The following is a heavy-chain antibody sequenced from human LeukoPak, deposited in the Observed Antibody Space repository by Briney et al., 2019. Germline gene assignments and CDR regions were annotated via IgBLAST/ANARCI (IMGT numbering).Heavy chain of an antibody. CDR1: GFTFTSSA. V-gene: IGHV1-58*02. CDR3: AAVDMSSGHNLFDY. CDR2: IVVGSGNT. J-gene: IGHJ4*02. Sequence: SVKVSCKASGFTFTSSAMQWVRQARGQRLEWIRWIVVGSGNTNYAQKFQERVTITRDMSTSTAYMELSSLRSEDTAVYYCAAVDMSSGHNLFDYWGQGTLVTVSS. D-gene: IGHD6-19*01.